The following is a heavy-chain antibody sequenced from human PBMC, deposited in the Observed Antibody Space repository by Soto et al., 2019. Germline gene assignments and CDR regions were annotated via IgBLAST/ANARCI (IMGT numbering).Heavy chain of an antibody. D-gene: IGHD3-22*01. V-gene: IGHV3-30*18. CDR3: AKDHGIVVVNPSFDY. CDR2: ISYDGSNK. J-gene: IGHJ4*02. Sequence: GGSLRHCCAASGFTFSSYGMHLVRQAPGKGLEWVAVISYDGSNKYYADSVKGRFTISRDNSKNTLYLQMNSLRAEDTAVYYCAKDHGIVVVNPSFDYWGQGT. CDR1: GFTFSSYG.